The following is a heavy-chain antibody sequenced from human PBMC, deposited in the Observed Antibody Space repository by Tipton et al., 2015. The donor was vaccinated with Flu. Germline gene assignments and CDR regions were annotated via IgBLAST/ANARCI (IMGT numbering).Heavy chain of an antibody. Sequence: TLSLTCAVYGGSFSGYYWSWIRQPPGKGLEWIGEINHSGSTNYNPSLKSRVTISGDTSKNQFSLKLSSVTAADTAVYYCACRGSCYHWGQGTLVTVSS. CDR2: INHSGST. CDR1: GGSFSGYY. D-gene: IGHD1-26*01. V-gene: IGHV4-34*01. CDR3: ACRGSCYH. J-gene: IGHJ4*02.